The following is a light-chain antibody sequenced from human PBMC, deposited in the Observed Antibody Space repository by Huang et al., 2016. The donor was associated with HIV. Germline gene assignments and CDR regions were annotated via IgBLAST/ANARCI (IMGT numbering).Light chain of an antibody. Sequence: EIVLTQSPGTLSLSPGERATLACRASQSVTSSLLAWYQQKPGRAPRLLIYGASSRATGIPDRFSGSGSGTDFTVTISRLEPEDFAVYFCQQYGSSPLTFGGGTEVEIK. J-gene: IGKJ4*01. V-gene: IGKV3-20*01. CDR3: QQYGSSPLT. CDR1: QSVTSSL. CDR2: GAS.